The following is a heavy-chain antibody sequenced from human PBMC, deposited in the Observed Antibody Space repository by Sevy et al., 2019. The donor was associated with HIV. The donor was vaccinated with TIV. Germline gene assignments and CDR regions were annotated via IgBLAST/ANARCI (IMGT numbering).Heavy chain of an antibody. CDR2: ISSSSSTI. J-gene: IGHJ5*02. D-gene: IGHD2-15*01. Sequence: GGSLRLSCAASGFTFSSYSMNWVRQAPGKGLEWVSYISSSSSTIYYADSVKGRFTISRDNAKNSLYLQMNSLRDEDTAVYYCARDQSEHYSENWFDPWGQGTLVTVSS. CDR1: GFTFSSYS. V-gene: IGHV3-48*02. CDR3: ARDQSEHYSENWFDP.